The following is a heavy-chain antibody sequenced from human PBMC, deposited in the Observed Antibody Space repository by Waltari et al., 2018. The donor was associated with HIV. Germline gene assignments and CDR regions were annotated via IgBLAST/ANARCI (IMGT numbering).Heavy chain of an antibody. V-gene: IGHV3-33*01. CDR3: ERESTGTSAGAFDI. Sequence: QVHLVESGGDVVQPGRSLGLSCEVSGFTFSRYGIHWVRQAPGLGLEWVAVIWYDGSQKYYAVSVKGRFTISRDNSKNTLYLQMNSLRAEDTAIYYCERESTGTSAGAFDIWGQGTMVTVSS. CDR1: GFTFSRYG. D-gene: IGHD2-2*01. CDR2: IWYDGSQK. J-gene: IGHJ3*02.